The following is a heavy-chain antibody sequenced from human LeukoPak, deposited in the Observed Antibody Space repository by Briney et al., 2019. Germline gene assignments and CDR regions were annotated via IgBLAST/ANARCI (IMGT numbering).Heavy chain of an antibody. CDR2: IYYSGST. Sequence: PSETLSLTCTVSGGSVSSGSYYWSWIRQPPGKGLEWIGYIYYSGSTNYNPSLKSRVTISVDTSKNQFSLKLSSVTAADTAVYYCARAGDGYNSWYFDLWGRGTLVTVSS. J-gene: IGHJ2*01. D-gene: IGHD5-24*01. CDR1: GGSVSSGSYY. V-gene: IGHV4-61*01. CDR3: ARAGDGYNSWYFDL.